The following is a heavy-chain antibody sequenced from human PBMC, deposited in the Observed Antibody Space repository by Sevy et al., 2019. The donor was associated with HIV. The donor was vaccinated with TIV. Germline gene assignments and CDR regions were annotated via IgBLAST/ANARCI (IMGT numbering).Heavy chain of an antibody. V-gene: IGHV3-33*08. Sequence: GGSLRLSCAASGFTFSDHGMHWVRQAPGKGLEWVALIWYDGTIKYYADSVKGRFTISRDNSKDTLFLQMNSLTPEDTAVYYCARGGGYCGGDCYSIDYWGQGALVTVSS. J-gene: IGHJ4*02. CDR3: ARGGGYCGGDCYSIDY. CDR2: IWYDGTIK. D-gene: IGHD2-21*02. CDR1: GFTFSDHG.